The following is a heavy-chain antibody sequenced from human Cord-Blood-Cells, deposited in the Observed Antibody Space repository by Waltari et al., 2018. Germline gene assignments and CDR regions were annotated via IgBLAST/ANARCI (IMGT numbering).Heavy chain of an antibody. CDR3: ARRDYGDYFDY. D-gene: IGHD4-17*01. CDR2: ICYSGST. V-gene: IGHV4-61*01. Sequence: QVQLQESGPGLVKPSETLSLTCTVSGGSVRSGSSYWGWIRQPPGKGLEWIGYICYSGSTNYNPSLKSRVTISVDTSKNQFSLKLSSVTAADTAVYYCARRDYGDYFDYWGQGTLVTVSS. CDR1: GGSVRSGSSY. J-gene: IGHJ4*02.